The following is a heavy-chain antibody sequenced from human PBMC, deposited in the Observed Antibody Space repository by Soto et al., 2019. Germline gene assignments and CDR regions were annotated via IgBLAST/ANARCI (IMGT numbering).Heavy chain of an antibody. CDR2: IYHSGST. CDR1: GGSISSSNW. V-gene: IGHV4-4*02. D-gene: IGHD1-7*01. CDR3: ARDQRGNWNYFYYYYGMDV. J-gene: IGHJ6*02. Sequence: QVQLQESGPGLVKPSGTLSLTCAVSGGSISSSNWWSWVRQPPGKGLEWIGEIYHSGSTNYNPSLKSRVTISVDKSKNQFSLKLSSVTAAYTAVYYCARDQRGNWNYFYYYYGMDVWGQGTTVTVSS.